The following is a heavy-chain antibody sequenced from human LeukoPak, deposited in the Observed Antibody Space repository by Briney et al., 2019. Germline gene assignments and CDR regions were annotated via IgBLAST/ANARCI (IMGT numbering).Heavy chain of an antibody. J-gene: IGHJ4*02. CDR2: ISAYIGNT. V-gene: IGHV1-18*01. CDR1: GYTFTSYG. Sequence: ASVKVSCKGSGYTFTSYGISWVRQAPGQGLEWMGWISAYIGNTNYEHELQGIVTMTKNTSKSTDYHELRSMRSDDTAVYYCAGVQGRWRLKDWGQGTLVTVSS. D-gene: IGHD5-24*01. CDR3: AGVQGRWRLKD.